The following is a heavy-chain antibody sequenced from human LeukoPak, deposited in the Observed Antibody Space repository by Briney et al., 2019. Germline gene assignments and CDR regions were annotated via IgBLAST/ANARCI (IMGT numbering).Heavy chain of an antibody. Sequence: PRGSLRLSCAASGFTFSSCWMSWVRQAPGKGLEWVANIKQDGSEKYYVDSVKGRFTISRDNAKNSLYLQMDSLRAEDTAVYYCARDLRDSFDYWGQGTLVTVSS. CDR3: ARDLRDSFDY. V-gene: IGHV3-7*01. J-gene: IGHJ4*02. CDR1: GFTFSSCW. CDR2: IKQDGSEK. D-gene: IGHD3-16*01.